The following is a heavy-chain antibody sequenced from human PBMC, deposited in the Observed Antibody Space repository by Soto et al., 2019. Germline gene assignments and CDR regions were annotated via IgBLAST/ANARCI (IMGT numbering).Heavy chain of an antibody. CDR1: GYTFTSYG. Sequence: VASVKVSCKASGYTFTSYGISWVRQAPGQGLEWMGWISAYNGNTNYAQKLQGRVTMATDTSTSTAYVELMSLRSDDTAVYYCARGGPSGGSYYNWFDSWGQGTLVTVSS. CDR3: ARGGPSGGSYYNWFDS. CDR2: ISAYNGNT. D-gene: IGHD2-15*01. V-gene: IGHV1-18*01. J-gene: IGHJ5*01.